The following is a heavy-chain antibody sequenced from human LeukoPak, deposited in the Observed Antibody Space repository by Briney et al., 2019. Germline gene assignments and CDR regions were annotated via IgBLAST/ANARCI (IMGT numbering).Heavy chain of an antibody. V-gene: IGHV3-43*01. CDR2: ISWDGGST. Sequence: GGSLRLSCAASGFTFDDYTMHWVRQAPGKGLEWVSLISWDGGSTYYADSVKGRFTISRDNSKNSLYLQMNSLRTEDTGLYYCAKDTNPGGENSRNYYYYMDVWGKGTTVTVSS. D-gene: IGHD3-10*01. J-gene: IGHJ6*03. CDR1: GFTFDDYT. CDR3: AKDTNPGGENSRNYYYYMDV.